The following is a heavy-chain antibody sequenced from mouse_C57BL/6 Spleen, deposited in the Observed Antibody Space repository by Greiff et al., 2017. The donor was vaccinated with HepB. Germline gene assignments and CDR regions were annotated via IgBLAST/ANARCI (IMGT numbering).Heavy chain of an antibody. CDR1: GYTFTSYG. Sequence: QVQLQQSGAELARPGASVKLSCKASGYTFTSYGISWVKQRTGQGLEWIGEIYPRSGNTYYNEKFKGKATLTADKSSSTAYMELRSLTSEDSAVYFCARGERLLYYFDYWGQGTTLTVSS. CDR2: IYPRSGNT. J-gene: IGHJ2*01. V-gene: IGHV1-81*01. CDR3: ARGERLLYYFDY.